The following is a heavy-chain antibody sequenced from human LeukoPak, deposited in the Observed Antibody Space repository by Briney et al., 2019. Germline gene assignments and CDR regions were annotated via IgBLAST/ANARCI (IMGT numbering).Heavy chain of an antibody. D-gene: IGHD2-21*02. CDR3: ARGQVGGVYCDGDCYWFDY. Sequence: PGGSLRLSCAASRFTFSSYSMNWVRQAPGTGLEWVSVIYSGGSTYYADSVKGRFTISRDNSKNTLYLQMNSLRAEDTAVYYCARGQVGGVYCDGDCYWFDYWGQGTLVTVSS. CDR1: RFTFSSYS. J-gene: IGHJ4*02. CDR2: IYSGGST. V-gene: IGHV3-66*01.